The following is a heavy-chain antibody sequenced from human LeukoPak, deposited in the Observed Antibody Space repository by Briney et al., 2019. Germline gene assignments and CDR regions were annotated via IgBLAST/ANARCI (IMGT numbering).Heavy chain of an antibody. V-gene: IGHV1-69*04. CDR3: ARDPAYYGSGSYLLSMLRVQMVSYGMDV. CDR2: IIPILGIA. Sequence: SAKVSCKASGGTFSSYAISWVRQAPGQGLEWMGRIIPILGIANYAQKFQGRVTITADKSTSTAYMELSSLRSEDTAVYYCARDPAYYGSGSYLLSMLRVQMVSYGMDVWGQGTTVTVSS. D-gene: IGHD3-10*01. CDR1: GGTFSSYA. J-gene: IGHJ6*02.